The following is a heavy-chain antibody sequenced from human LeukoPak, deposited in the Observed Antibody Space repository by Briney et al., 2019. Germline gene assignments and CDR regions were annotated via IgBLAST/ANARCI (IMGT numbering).Heavy chain of an antibody. J-gene: IGHJ4*02. V-gene: IGHV3-23*01. CDR3: AKDVEMATIRTTNFDY. D-gene: IGHD5-24*01. CDR2: ISGSGGST. Sequence: GGSLRLSCAVSGFTFSSYAMSWVRQAPGKGLEWVSAISGSGGSTYYADSVKGRFTISRDNSKNTLYLQMNSLRAEDTAVYYCAKDVEMATIRTTNFDYWGQGTLVTGSS. CDR1: GFTFSSYA.